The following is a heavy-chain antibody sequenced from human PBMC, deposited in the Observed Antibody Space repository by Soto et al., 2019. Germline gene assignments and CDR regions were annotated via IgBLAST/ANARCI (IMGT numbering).Heavy chain of an antibody. J-gene: IGHJ4*02. CDR1: GFTFSSFA. CDR3: AKLGSYSTSAVDS. V-gene: IGHV3-23*01. Sequence: GGSLRLSCTPSGFTFSSFAMSWVRQAPGKGLEWVSSISASGASTYYADSVKGRFTISRDNSKNTLYVQMNSLRVEDTAIYYCAKLGSYSTSAVDSWGQGALVTVSS. CDR2: ISASGAST. D-gene: IGHD2-2*01.